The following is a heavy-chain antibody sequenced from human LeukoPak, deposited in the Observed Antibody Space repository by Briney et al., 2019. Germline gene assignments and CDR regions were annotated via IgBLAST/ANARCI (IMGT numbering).Heavy chain of an antibody. CDR3: ARVAYTRLAVAGFDAFDI. Sequence: GGSLRLSCAASGLTFSSYWMHWVRQAPGKGLVWVSRINSDGSSTSYADSVKGRFTISRDNAKNTLYLQMNSLRAEDTAVYYCARVAYTRLAVAGFDAFDIWGQGTMVTVSS. CDR1: GLTFSSYW. J-gene: IGHJ3*02. V-gene: IGHV3-74*01. D-gene: IGHD6-19*01. CDR2: INSDGSST.